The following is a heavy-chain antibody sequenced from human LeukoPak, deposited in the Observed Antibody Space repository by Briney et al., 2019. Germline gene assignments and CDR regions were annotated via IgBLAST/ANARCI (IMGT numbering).Heavy chain of an antibody. V-gene: IGHV1-24*01. CDR3: TTEVQYYYGSGTYSY. D-gene: IGHD3-10*01. Sequence: ASVKVSCKVSGYTLTELSIYWVRQPPGKGREWMGGFNPQDDETIYAQKFQGRVTMTEHTSTETAYMDLRSLRAEDTAVYYCTTEVQYYYGSGTYSYWGQGTLVTVSS. CDR2: FNPQDDET. CDR1: GYTLTELS. J-gene: IGHJ4*02.